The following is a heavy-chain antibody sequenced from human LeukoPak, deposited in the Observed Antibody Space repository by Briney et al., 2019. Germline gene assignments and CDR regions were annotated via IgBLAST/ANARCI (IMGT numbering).Heavy chain of an antibody. CDR3: AREEYTSAWYRWPFDI. V-gene: IGHV3-23*01. CDR2: ISGSGHKT. CDR1: GFTFSTYA. Sequence: PGGSLRLSCAASGFTFSTYAMTWVRQAPGKGLEWVSGISGSGHKTYYADSVKGRFTISRDISKNTLYLQMNSLRAEDTAVYYCAREEYTSAWYRWPFDIWGQGTMVTVSS. D-gene: IGHD6-13*01. J-gene: IGHJ3*02.